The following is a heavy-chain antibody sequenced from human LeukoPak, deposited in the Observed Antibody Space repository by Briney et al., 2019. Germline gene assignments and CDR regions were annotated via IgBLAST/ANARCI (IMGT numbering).Heavy chain of an antibody. V-gene: IGHV4-59*01. D-gene: IGHD7-27*01. CDR2: IYYTGT. CDR1: GGSFSGYY. J-gene: IGHJ4*02. CDR3: ASRKLGNDY. Sequence: SETLSFTCAVYGGSFSGYYWSWIRQSPGKGLEWIGYIYYTGTSYNPSLKSRVTISADTSKNQFSLKLISVTAADTAVYYCASRKLGNDYWGQGTLVTVSS.